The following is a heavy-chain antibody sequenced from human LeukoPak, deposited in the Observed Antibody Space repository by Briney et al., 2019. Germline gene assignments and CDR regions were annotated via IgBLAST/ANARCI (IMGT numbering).Heavy chain of an antibody. CDR2: ISWNSGSI. D-gene: IGHD3-10*01. Sequence: GGSLRLSCAASGFTFDDYAMHWVRQAPGKGLEWVSGISWNSGSIGYADSVKGRFTISRDNAKNSLYLQMNSLRAEDTALYYCAKGGARGYCYYMDVWGKGTTVTISS. CDR1: GFTFDDYA. J-gene: IGHJ6*03. V-gene: IGHV3-9*01. CDR3: AKGGARGYCYYMDV.